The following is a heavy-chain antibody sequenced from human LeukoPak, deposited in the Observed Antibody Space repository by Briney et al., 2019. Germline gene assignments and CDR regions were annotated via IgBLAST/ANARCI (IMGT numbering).Heavy chain of an antibody. CDR1: GGSISTYY. D-gene: IGHD3-10*01. Sequence: PSETLSLTCTVSGGSISTYYWSWIRQPPGKGLEWIGYIYYTGSTEHNPSLKSRVTLSVDTSKNQFSLRLNSVTAADTAVYYCARSYGSGNYFDYWGQGILVTVSS. V-gene: IGHV4-59*01. CDR2: IYYTGST. CDR3: ARSYGSGNYFDY. J-gene: IGHJ4*02.